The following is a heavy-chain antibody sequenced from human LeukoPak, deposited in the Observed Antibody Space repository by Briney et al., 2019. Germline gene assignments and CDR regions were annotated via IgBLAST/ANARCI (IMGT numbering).Heavy chain of an antibody. CDR3: ARSGSGRGNWFDP. CDR1: GYTFTSYY. V-gene: IGHV1-46*01. J-gene: IGHJ5*02. CDR2: INPSSGST. Sequence: ASVKVSCKASGYTFTSYYMHWVRQAPGQGLEWMGIINPSSGSTSYAKKFQGRVTMTRDTSTSTVYMELSGLRSEDTAVYYCARSGSGRGNWFDPWGQGTLVTVSS. D-gene: IGHD3-10*01.